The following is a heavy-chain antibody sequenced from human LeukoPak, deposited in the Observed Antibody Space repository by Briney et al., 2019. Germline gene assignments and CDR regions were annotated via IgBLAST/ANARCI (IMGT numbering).Heavy chain of an antibody. Sequence: PGRSLRLSCAASGFTFSSYAMHWVRQAPGKGLEWVAVISYDGSNKYYADSVKGRFTIPRDNAKNSLYLQMNSLRAEDTAMYYCARGGYILTTNWFDPWGQGTLVTVSS. CDR3: ARGGYILTTNWFDP. J-gene: IGHJ5*02. D-gene: IGHD3-9*01. CDR2: ISYDGSNK. CDR1: GFTFSSYA. V-gene: IGHV3-30*04.